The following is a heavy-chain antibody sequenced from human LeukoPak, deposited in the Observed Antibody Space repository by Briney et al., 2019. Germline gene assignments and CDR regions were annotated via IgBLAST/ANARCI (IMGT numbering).Heavy chain of an antibody. CDR2: MNPNSGNT. Sequence: ASVKVSCKASGYTFTSYDINWVRQATGQGLEWMGWMNPNSGNTGYAQKFQGRVTITRNTSISTAYMELSSLRSEDTAVYYCARDTHSIWSGYYYYYYYMDVWGKGTTVTVSS. J-gene: IGHJ6*03. CDR1: GYTFTSYD. D-gene: IGHD3-3*01. V-gene: IGHV1-8*03. CDR3: ARDTHSIWSGYYYYYYYMDV.